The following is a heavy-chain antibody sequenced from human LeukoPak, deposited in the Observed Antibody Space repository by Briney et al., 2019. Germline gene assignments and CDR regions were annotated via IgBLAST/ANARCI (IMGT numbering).Heavy chain of an antibody. V-gene: IGHV2-5*01. Sequence: ESGPTLVNPTQTLTLTCTFSDFSPSTPGMGVGWIRQPPGKALEWLAFIYYNDDKRYSPSLRSRLTITRDTSKNQVVLAMTNMDPVDTATYYCAHLVVTIDWRSYFDYWGQGALVTVSS. J-gene: IGHJ4*02. CDR1: DFSPSTPGMG. D-gene: IGHD3-9*01. CDR2: IYYNDDK. CDR3: AHLVVTIDWRSYFDY.